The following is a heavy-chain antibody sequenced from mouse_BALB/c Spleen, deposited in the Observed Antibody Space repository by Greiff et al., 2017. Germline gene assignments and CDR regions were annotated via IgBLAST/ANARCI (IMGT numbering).Heavy chain of an antibody. J-gene: IGHJ2*01. CDR3: ARDRGYGSSYFDY. CDR1: GYSITSGYY. Sequence: ESGPGLVKPSQSLSLTCSVTGYSITSGYYWNWIRQFPGNILEWMGYISYDGSNNYNPSLKNRISITRDTSKNQLFLKLNSVTTEDTATYYCARDRGYGSSYFDYWGQGTTLTVSS. V-gene: IGHV3-6*02. D-gene: IGHD1-1*01. CDR2: ISYDGSN.